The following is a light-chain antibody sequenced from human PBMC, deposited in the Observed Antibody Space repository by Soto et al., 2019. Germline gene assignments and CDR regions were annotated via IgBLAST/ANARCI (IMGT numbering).Light chain of an antibody. CDR3: SSYAGTNRV. Sequence: QSALTQPPSASGSPGQPVTISCTGTSSDVGAYNYVSWYQQHPGKAPKVMIYGVSKRPSGVPDRFSGSKSGNTASLTVSGLQAEDEAEYYCSSYAGTNRVFGTGTKVTVL. J-gene: IGLJ1*01. CDR1: SSDVGAYNY. V-gene: IGLV2-8*01. CDR2: GVS.